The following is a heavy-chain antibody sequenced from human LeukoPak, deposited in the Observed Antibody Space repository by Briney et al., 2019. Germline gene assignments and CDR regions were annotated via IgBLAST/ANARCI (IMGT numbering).Heavy chain of an antibody. Sequence: SETLSLTCAVYGGSFSGYYWSWIRQPPGKGLEWIGEINHSGSTNYNPSLKSRVTISADTSKNHFSLKLSSVTAADTAVYYCARPPSGYYYYMDVWGKGTTVTVSS. CDR1: GGSFSGYY. CDR2: INHSGST. V-gene: IGHV4-34*01. CDR3: ARPPSGYYYYMDV. D-gene: IGHD3-10*01. J-gene: IGHJ6*03.